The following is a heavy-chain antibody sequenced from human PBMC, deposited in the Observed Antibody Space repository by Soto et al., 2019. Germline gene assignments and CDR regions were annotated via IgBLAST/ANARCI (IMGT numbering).Heavy chain of an antibody. CDR2: INHSGST. CDR1: GGSFSGYY. D-gene: IGHD2-15*01. J-gene: IGHJ4*02. V-gene: IGHV4-34*01. Sequence: QVQLQQWGAGLLKPSETLSLTCAVYGGSFSGYYWCWIRQPPGKGLEWLGEINHSGSTNYNPSLRIRGTIAVYTSKNHFSLKPSSATAADTAVYYCARAAPRNCSGGSCYSSRDFWGQGTLVTVSS. CDR3: ARAAPRNCSGGSCYSSRDF.